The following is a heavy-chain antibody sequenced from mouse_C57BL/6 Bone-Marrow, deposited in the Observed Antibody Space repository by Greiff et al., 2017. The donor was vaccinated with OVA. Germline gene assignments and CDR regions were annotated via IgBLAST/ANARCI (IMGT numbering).Heavy chain of an antibody. D-gene: IGHD2-2*01. CDR1: GFTFSSYA. V-gene: IGHV5-4*01. J-gene: IGHJ2*01. Sequence: DVQLVESGGGLVKPGGSLKLSCAASGFTFSSYAMSWVRQTPEKRLEWVATISDGGSYTYYPDNVKGRFTISRDNAKNNLYLQMSHLKSEDTAMYYCARDGVTAFDYWGQGTTLTVSS. CDR2: ISDGGSYT. CDR3: ARDGVTAFDY.